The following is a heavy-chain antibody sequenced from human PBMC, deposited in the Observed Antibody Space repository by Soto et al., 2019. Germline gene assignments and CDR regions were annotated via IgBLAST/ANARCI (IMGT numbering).Heavy chain of an antibody. CDR3: ARRVPGAPNWFDP. CDR1: GGSISSGTW. D-gene: IGHD2-2*01. J-gene: IGHJ5*02. Sequence: KTSETLSLTCAVSGGSISSGTWWSWVRQPPGRGLEWIGEIYHSGSPNYNPSLKSRVTMSVDKSKNLFSLRLSSVTAADSALYYCARRVPGAPNWFDPWGQGTLVTVSS. CDR2: IYHSGSP. V-gene: IGHV4-4*02.